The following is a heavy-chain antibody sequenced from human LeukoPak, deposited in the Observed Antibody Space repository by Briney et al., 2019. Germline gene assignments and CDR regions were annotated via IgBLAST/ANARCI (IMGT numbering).Heavy chain of an antibody. V-gene: IGHV1-46*01. J-gene: IGHJ4*02. Sequence: ASVKVSCKASGYIFTSNYIHWVRQAPGQGLEWMGMIYPRDGSTSYAQRFQDRVTVTRDTSTSTVHMELSCLRSEDTAVYYCARDQEGFDYWGQGTQVTVSS. CDR1: GYIFTSNY. CDR3: ARDQEGFDY. CDR2: IYPRDGST.